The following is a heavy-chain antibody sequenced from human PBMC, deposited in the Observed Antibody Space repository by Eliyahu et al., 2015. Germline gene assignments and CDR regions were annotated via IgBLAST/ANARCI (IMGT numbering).Heavy chain of an antibody. CDR2: ISTYNGIT. CDR1: GYTFXSYG. CDR3: ARVVVVPAAMRRGGDY. V-gene: IGHV1-18*01. J-gene: IGHJ4*02. Sequence: QVXLVQSGPEVRKPGASVKVSCKASGYTFXSYGISWVRXAPGQGLXWMGWISTYNGITNYAQNLQGRVTMTTDTPTSTAYMELRSLRSDDTAXYYCARVVVVPAAMRRGGDYWGQGTLVTVSS. D-gene: IGHD2-2*01.